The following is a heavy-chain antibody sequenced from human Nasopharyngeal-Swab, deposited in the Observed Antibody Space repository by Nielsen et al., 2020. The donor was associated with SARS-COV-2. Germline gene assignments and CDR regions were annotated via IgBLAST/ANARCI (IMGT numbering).Heavy chain of an antibody. J-gene: IGHJ4*02. D-gene: IGHD2-8*02. CDR2: ITTYSGST. CDR1: GYTFATYG. Sequence: ASVKVSCKASGYTFATYGISWVRQAPGQGLEWMGWITTYSGSTIYAQKLQGRVTMTTDTSTSTAYMELRSLRSDDTAVYYCATSATFGPGGAGDYWGQGTLVTVSS. CDR3: ATSATFGPGGAGDY. V-gene: IGHV1-18*01.